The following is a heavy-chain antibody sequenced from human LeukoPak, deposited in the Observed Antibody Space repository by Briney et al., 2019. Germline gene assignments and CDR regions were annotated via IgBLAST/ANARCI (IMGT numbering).Heavy chain of an antibody. CDR2: TNAGNGNT. Sequence: VASVKVSCKASGYTFTSYAMHWVRQAPGQRLEWMGWTNAGNGNTKYSQKFQGRVTITRDTSASTAYMELSSLRSEDTAVYYCAREYSSGWYPTEYFQHWGQGTLVTVSS. J-gene: IGHJ1*01. CDR1: GYTFTSYA. D-gene: IGHD6-19*01. CDR3: AREYSSGWYPTEYFQH. V-gene: IGHV1-3*01.